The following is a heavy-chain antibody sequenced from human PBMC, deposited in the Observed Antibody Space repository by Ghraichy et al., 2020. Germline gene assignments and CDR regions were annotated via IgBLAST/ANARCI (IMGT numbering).Heavy chain of an antibody. CDR1: GFTFTSSA. CDR2: IVVGSGNT. Sequence: SVKVSCKASGFTFTSSAVQWVRQARGQRLEWIGWIVVGSGNTNYAQKFQERVTITRDMSTSTAYMELSSLRSEDTAVYYCAAVIPIAVAGTVTSVPADWGQGTLVTVSS. D-gene: IGHD6-19*01. J-gene: IGHJ4*02. V-gene: IGHV1-58*01. CDR3: AAVIPIAVAGTVTSVPAD.